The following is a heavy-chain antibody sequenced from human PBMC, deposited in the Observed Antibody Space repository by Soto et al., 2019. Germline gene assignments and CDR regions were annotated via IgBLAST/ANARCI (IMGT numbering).Heavy chain of an antibody. D-gene: IGHD3-3*01. J-gene: IGHJ5*01. CDR3: VRPAAIFGVESWFDS. V-gene: IGHV4-39*01. Sequence: SETLSLTCTVSGGSVKSSSFYWGWIRQSPGKGLEWIGSIYYSGGASYNPSLKSRVTISVDASKNKFSLKLRSVTAADTAIYYCVRPAAIFGVESWFDSCGRGIQVTVSS. CDR1: GGSVKSSSFY. CDR2: IYYSGGA.